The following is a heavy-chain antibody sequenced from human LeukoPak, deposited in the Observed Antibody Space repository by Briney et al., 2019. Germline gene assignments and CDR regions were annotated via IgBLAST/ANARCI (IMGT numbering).Heavy chain of an antibody. CDR2: IYHSGST. V-gene: IGHV4-38-2*02. D-gene: IGHD3-22*01. CDR1: GYSISSGYY. J-gene: IGHJ4*02. Sequence: SETLSLTCAVSGYSISSGYYWGWIRQPPGKGLEWIGSIYHSGSTYYNPSLKSRVTISVDTSKNQFSLKLSSVTAADTAVYYCARDHSPHDNYYDSSGYYGPGGPVYWGQGTLVTVSS. CDR3: ARDHSPHDNYYDSSGYYGPGGPVY.